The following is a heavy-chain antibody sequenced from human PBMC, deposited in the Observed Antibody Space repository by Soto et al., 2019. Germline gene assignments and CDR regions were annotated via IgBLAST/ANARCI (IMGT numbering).Heavy chain of an antibody. J-gene: IGHJ4*02. Sequence: QVQLQEAGPGLVKPSATLSLTFTVSGCSISKVKYCWRWIRPSPDKGLEWIGHIYNGGSTYNNPSLKSRVTLSVDTSKNQFSRKLSCVSAADPAVYYCARGPSGEKVASWGQGTLFTVSS. V-gene: IGHV4-30-4*01. D-gene: IGHD7-27*01. CDR1: GCSISKVKYC. CDR3: ARGPSGEKVAS. CDR2: IYNGGST.